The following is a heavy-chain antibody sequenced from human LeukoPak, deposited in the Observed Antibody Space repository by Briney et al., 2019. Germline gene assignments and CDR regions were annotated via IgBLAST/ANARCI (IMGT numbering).Heavy chain of an antibody. CDR1: EFTFSSHP. D-gene: IGHD2-15*01. CDR3: ARISLPPSDNFDS. Sequence: GGSLRLSCAASEFTFSSHPMGWVRRAPGKGLEWVSAICSSSGCTYYADSVRGRFAISRDNSKATVFLQMNSLRAEDTAVYYRARISLPPSDNFDSWGQGTLVTVSS. V-gene: IGHV3-23*01. CDR2: ICSSSGCT. J-gene: IGHJ4*02.